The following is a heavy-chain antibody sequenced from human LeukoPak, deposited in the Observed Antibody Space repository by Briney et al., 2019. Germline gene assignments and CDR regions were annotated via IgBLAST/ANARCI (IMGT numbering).Heavy chain of an antibody. Sequence: SGRSLRLSCAASGFTFSTYGMHWVRQAPGKGLEWVSDIWYNGNTYYADSVKGRFTISRDNSKSTLCLQMNSLRAEDTAVYYCAREEGVDGTSGINNWGQGTLVIVYS. CDR1: GFTFSTYG. D-gene: IGHD4-23*01. J-gene: IGHJ4*02. CDR3: AREEGVDGTSGINN. V-gene: IGHV3-33*01. CDR2: IWYNGNT.